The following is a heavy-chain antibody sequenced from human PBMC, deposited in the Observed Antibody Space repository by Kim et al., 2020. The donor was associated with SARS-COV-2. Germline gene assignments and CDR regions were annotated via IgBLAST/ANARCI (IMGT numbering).Heavy chain of an antibody. V-gene: IGHV3-33*01. D-gene: IGHD3-16*01. CDR1: GFIFSNYG. J-gene: IGHJ4*02. CDR2: IWYDGSNK. Sequence: GGSLRLSCEASGFIFSNYGMLWVRQAAGKGLEWVAVIWYDGSNKYYADSVKGRFTVSRDNSKNTLYLQMNSLRVEDTADYYCARLTNSWGLDYWGQGSLVTVSS. CDR3: ARLTNSWGLDY.